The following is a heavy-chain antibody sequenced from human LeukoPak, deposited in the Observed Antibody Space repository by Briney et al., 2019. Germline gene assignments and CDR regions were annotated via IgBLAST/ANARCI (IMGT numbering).Heavy chain of an antibody. V-gene: IGHV7-4-1*02. D-gene: IGHD3-10*01. CDR2: INTNTGNP. J-gene: IGHJ5*02. CDR1: GYTFTSYA. CDR3: ARDTMVRGVNWFDP. Sequence: GASVKVSCKASGYTFTSYAMNWVRQAPGQGLEWMGWINTNTGNPTYAQGFTGRFVFSLDTSVSTAYLQISSLKAEDTAVYYCARDTMVRGVNWFDPWGQGTLVTVSS.